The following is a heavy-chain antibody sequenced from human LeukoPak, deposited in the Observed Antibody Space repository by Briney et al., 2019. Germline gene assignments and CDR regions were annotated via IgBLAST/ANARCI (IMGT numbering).Heavy chain of an antibody. V-gene: IGHV1-69*06. J-gene: IGHJ2*01. CDR1: GGTFTSLS. Sequence: SVKVSCKASGGTFTSLSINWVRQAPGQGLEWVGRIIPMFTTAKYAPTFQDRVTITADKSTTPAYMELRSLKSADTAVYYCARWMDWYFDPWARGTLVTVSS. D-gene: IGHD2-2*03. CDR2: IIPMFTTA. CDR3: ARWMDWYFDP.